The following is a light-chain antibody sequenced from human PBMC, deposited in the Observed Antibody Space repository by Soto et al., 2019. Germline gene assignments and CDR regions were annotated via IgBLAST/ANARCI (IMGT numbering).Light chain of an antibody. CDR1: QSISIY. CDR2: AAS. V-gene: IGKV1-39*01. Sequence: DLQMTQSPSSLSASVGDRVTITCRAGQSISIYLNWYQQKPGKAPKLLIYAASSLRSGVPSRFSGSGSGTDFTLTISSLQPEDFAAYYCQQSYSIPYTFGQGTKLEI. CDR3: QQSYSIPYT. J-gene: IGKJ2*01.